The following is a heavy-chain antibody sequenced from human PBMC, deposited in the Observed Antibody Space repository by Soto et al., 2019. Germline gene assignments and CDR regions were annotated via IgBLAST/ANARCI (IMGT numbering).Heavy chain of an antibody. V-gene: IGHV3-33*01. J-gene: IGHJ4*02. CDR3: AGDYYCSGSYDY. CDR1: GFTFSSYG. D-gene: IGHD3-10*01. Sequence: GGSLRLSCAASGFTFSSYGMHWVRQAPGKGLEWVAVIWYDGSNKYYADSVKGRFTISRDNSKNTLYLQMNSLRAEDTAVYYCAGDYYCSGSYDYWGQGTLVTVSS. CDR2: IWYDGSNK.